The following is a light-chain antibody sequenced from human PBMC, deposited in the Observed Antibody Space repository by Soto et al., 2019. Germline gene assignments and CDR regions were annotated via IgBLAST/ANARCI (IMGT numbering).Light chain of an antibody. V-gene: IGKV3-20*01. CDR3: QQYGSSLST. J-gene: IGKJ4*01. Sequence: EIVLTQSPGTLSLSPGERATLSCRASQSVSSIYLAWYQQKPGQAPRLLIYGASSRATGIPDRFSGSGSGTDFTLTISRLEPEDFAVYYCQQYGSSLSTFGGGTKVEI. CDR1: QSVSSIY. CDR2: GAS.